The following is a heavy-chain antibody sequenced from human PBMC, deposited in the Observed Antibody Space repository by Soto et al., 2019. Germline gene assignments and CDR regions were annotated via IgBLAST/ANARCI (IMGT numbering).Heavy chain of an antibody. D-gene: IGHD2-15*01. CDR2: ISANNGNT. CDR1: GYNFNSYG. J-gene: IGHJ4*02. Sequence: VQLVQSGAEVKKPGASVKVSCKASGYNFNSYGISWVRQAPGQGREWMGWISANNGNTKYAQKVQGRVTMTTDTSKSIAYMELRSLSSDDTAVYYCARDHRYCSGGSCYVVDYWGQGTLVTVSS. V-gene: IGHV1-18*01. CDR3: ARDHRYCSGGSCYVVDY.